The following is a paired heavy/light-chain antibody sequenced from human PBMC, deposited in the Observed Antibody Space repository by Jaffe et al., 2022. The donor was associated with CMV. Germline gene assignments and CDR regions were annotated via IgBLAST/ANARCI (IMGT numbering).Light chain of an antibody. CDR2: VGTGGIVG. V-gene: IGLV9-49*01. Sequence: QPVLTQPPSASASLGASVTLTCTLSSGYSNYKVDWYQQRPGKGPRFVMRVGTGGIVGSKGDGIPDRFSVLGSGLNRYLTIKNIQEEDESDYHCGADHGSGSNFVVFGGGTKLTVL. CDR3: GADHGSGSNFVV. CDR1: SGYSNYK. J-gene: IGLJ2*01.
Heavy chain of an antibody. CDR2: IYTSGST. D-gene: IGHD2-15*01. CDR3: ARDHCSGGSCYSGPYWFDP. J-gene: IGHJ5*02. V-gene: IGHV4-4*07. Sequence: QVQLQESGPGLVKPSETLSLTCTVSGGSISSYYWSWIRQPAGKGLEWIGRIYTSGSTNYNPSLKSRVTMSVDTSKNQFSLKLSSVTAADTAVYYCARDHCSGGSCYSGPYWFDPWGQGTLVTVSS. CDR1: GGSISSYY.